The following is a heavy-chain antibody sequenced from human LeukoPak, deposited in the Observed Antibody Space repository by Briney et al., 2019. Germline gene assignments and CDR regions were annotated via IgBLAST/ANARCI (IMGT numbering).Heavy chain of an antibody. Sequence: SQTLSLTCTVSGGSISSGGYYWSWIRQHPGKGLEWIGYIYYSGSTYYNPSLKSRVTISVDTSKNQFSLKLSSVTAADTAVYYCARGGAYYYDSSGYWLLDYWGQGTLVTVSS. CDR3: ARGGAYYYDSSGYWLLDY. CDR1: GGSISSGGYY. CDR2: IYYSGST. D-gene: IGHD3-22*01. J-gene: IGHJ4*02. V-gene: IGHV4-31*03.